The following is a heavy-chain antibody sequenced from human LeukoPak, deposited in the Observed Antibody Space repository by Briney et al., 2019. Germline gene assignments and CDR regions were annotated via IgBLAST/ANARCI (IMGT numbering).Heavy chain of an antibody. CDR2: IKSKSGGGST. CDR3: TTSKYYDFWSGYYRSLDY. J-gene: IGHJ4*02. D-gene: IGHD3-3*01. V-gene: IGHV3-15*01. Sequence: PGGSLRLSCAASGFTFSNDWMSWVRQAPGKGLEWVGRIKSKSGGGSTDYAAPVKGRFTISRDDSKNTLYLQMNSLKTEDTAVYYCTTSKYYDFWSGYYRSLDYWGQGTLVTVSS. CDR1: GFTFSNDW.